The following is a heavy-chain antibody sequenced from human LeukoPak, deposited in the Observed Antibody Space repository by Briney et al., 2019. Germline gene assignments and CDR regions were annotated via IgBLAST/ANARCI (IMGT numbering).Heavy chain of an antibody. V-gene: IGHV3-15*01. CDR2: IKSKTDDGTT. CDR3: TTQDAFDI. CDR1: GFTFSNAW. J-gene: IGHJ3*02. Sequence: KPGGSLRLSCAASGFTFSNAWMSWVRQAPGKGLEWVGRIKSKTDDGTTDYAAPVKGRFTISRDDSKNTLYLQMNSLKTEDTAVYYCTTQDAFDIWGQGTMVTVSS.